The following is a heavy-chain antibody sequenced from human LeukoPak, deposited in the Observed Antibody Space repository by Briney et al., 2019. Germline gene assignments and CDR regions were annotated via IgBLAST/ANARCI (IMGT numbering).Heavy chain of an antibody. Sequence: PGGSLRLSCAASGFTFSTYAMHWVRQAPGKGLEWVAVISYDGSSKYYADSVKGQFTISRDNSKNTLYLQMNSLRAEDTAVYYCAREWDQGYYDSSGYWLSYGMDVWGQGTTVTVSS. CDR2: ISYDGSSK. CDR1: GFTFSTYA. J-gene: IGHJ6*02. D-gene: IGHD3-22*01. V-gene: IGHV3-30-3*01. CDR3: AREWDQGYYDSSGYWLSYGMDV.